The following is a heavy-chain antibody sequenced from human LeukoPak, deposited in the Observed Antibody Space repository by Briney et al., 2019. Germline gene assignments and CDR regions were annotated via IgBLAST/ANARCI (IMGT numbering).Heavy chain of an antibody. D-gene: IGHD2-2*02. CDR2: ISGSGGST. CDR3: ARYIVVVPAAIRDLPSPYYYYGMDV. V-gene: IGHV3-23*01. J-gene: IGHJ6*02. CDR1: GFTFSSYA. Sequence: GVLRLSCAASGFTFSSYAMSWVRQAPEKGLEWVSAISGSGGSTYYADSVKGRFTISRDNSKNTLYLQMNSLRAEDTAVYYCARYIVVVPAAIRDLPSPYYYYGMDVWGQGTTVTVSS.